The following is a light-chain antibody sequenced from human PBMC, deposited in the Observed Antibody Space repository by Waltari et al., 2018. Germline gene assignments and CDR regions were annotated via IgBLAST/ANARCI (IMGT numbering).Light chain of an antibody. J-gene: IGKJ2*01. CDR1: QSVSSSN. CDR2: ASS. Sequence: EIVLTQSPGTLSLYPGERATLSCRASQSVSSSNLAWYQQKPGQAPRLLIYASSSRATGIPDRFSGSGSGTDFTLIISRLEPEDFAMYYCQQYGYSSYTFGQGTKVEIK. V-gene: IGKV3-20*01. CDR3: QQYGYSSYT.